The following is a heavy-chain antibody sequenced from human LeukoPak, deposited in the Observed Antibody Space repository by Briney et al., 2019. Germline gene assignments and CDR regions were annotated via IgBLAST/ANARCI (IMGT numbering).Heavy chain of an antibody. D-gene: IGHD6-19*01. J-gene: IGHJ4*02. V-gene: IGHV3-21*01. CDR3: ASELAVAGTFDY. Sequence: GGSLRLPCAASGFTFSSYSMNWARQAPRKGLEWVSSISSSSSYIYYADSVKGRFTISRDNAKNSLYLQVNSLRAEVTAVYYCASELAVAGTFDYWGQGTLVTVSS. CDR2: ISSSSSYI. CDR1: GFTFSSYS.